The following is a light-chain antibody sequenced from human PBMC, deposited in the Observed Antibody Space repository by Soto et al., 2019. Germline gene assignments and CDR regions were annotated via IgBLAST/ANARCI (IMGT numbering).Light chain of an antibody. Sequence: EMVLTQSPGTLSLSPGERATLSGRASQSVSSSYLAWYQQKPGQAPRLLIYGASSRATGIPDRFSGSGSGTDFTLTISRLEPEDFAVYYCQQYGSSSFTFGPGTKVDIK. CDR3: QQYGSSSFT. J-gene: IGKJ3*01. CDR1: QSVSSSY. CDR2: GAS. V-gene: IGKV3-20*01.